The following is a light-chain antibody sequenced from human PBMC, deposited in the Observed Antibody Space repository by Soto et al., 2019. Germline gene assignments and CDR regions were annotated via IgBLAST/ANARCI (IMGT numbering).Light chain of an antibody. CDR1: QSISGS. V-gene: IGKV3-15*01. CDR2: GAS. CDR3: QQYNNWPKM. Sequence: IVLTQSPGTLSLSPGERATLSFRASQSISGSFLAWYQQKPGQAPGLLIYGASTRATGLPARFSGSGSGTEFTLTISSLQSEDFAVYYCQQYNNWPKMFGQGTKVDIK. J-gene: IGKJ1*01.